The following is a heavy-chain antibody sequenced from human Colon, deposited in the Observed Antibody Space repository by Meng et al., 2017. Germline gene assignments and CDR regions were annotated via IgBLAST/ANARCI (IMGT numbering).Heavy chain of an antibody. J-gene: IGHJ3*02. D-gene: IGHD6-19*01. Sequence: ASVKVSCKASGYTFSNYNIYWVRQAHGQGLEWMGVINPSVGSTKYAQKFQDRVTMTTDTSTRTVYMELTSLRSDDTAVFFCVRPENPLAVTPAFDIWGQGTMVTVSS. V-gene: IGHV1-46*01. CDR2: INPSVGST. CDR1: GYTFSNYN. CDR3: VRPENPLAVTPAFDI.